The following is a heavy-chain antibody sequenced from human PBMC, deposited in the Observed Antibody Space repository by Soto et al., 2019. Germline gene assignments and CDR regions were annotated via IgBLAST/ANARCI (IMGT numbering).Heavy chain of an antibody. CDR3: ARDSGSYYDRQPFDY. Sequence: SETLSLTCTFSVGSVSSGSYYCSWIRQPPGKGLEWIGYIYYSGSTNYNPSLKSRVTISVDTSKNQFSLKLSSVTAADTAVYYCARDSGSYYDRQPFDYWGQGTLVTVSS. D-gene: IGHD1-26*01. V-gene: IGHV4-61*01. CDR1: VGSVSSGSYY. J-gene: IGHJ4*02. CDR2: IYYSGST.